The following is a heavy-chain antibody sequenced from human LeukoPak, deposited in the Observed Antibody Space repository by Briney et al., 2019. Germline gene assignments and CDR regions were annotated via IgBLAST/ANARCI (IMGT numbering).Heavy chain of an antibody. D-gene: IGHD3-10*01. CDR2: IWYDGSNK. CDR1: GFTFSSYG. V-gene: IGHV3-33*01. CDR3: ARDDYYGSGSSWKEHNWFDP. Sequence: PGRSLRLSCAASGFTFSSYGMHWVRQAPGKGLEWVAVIWYDGSNKYYADSVKGRFTISRDNSKNTLYLQMNSLRAEDTAVYYCARDDYYGSGSSWKEHNWFDPWGQGTLVTVSS. J-gene: IGHJ5*02.